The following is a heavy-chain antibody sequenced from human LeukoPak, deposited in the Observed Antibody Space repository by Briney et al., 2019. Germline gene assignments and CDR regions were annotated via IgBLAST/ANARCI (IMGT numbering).Heavy chain of an antibody. J-gene: IGHJ4*02. CDR3: ARETGEWLTPFDY. D-gene: IGHD3-16*01. V-gene: IGHV3-21*01. Sequence: GGSLRLSCAASGFTLSSHSMNWVRQAPGKGLEWVSSISSSSSYIYYADSVKGRFTISRDNAKNSLYLQMSSLRAEDTAMYYCARETGEWLTPFDYWGQGTLVTVSS. CDR1: GFTLSSHS. CDR2: ISSSSSYI.